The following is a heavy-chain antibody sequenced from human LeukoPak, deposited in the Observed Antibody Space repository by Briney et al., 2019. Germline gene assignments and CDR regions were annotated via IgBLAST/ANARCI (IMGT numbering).Heavy chain of an antibody. J-gene: IGHJ6*02. Sequence: GGSLRLSCAASGFTFGSYGMHWVRQAPGKGLEWVAVISYDGSNKYYGDSVKGRFTISRDNSKNTLYLQMNSLRAEDTAVYYCAKDGRLSLQWLDDYYYYGMDVWGQGTTVTVSS. D-gene: IGHD5-12*01. CDR3: AKDGRLSLQWLDDYYYYGMDV. CDR1: GFTFGSYG. V-gene: IGHV3-30*18. CDR2: ISYDGSNK.